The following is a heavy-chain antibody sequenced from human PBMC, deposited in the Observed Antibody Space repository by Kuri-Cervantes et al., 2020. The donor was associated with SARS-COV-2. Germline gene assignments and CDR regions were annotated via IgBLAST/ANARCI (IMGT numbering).Heavy chain of an antibody. D-gene: IGHD6-19*01. CDR1: GFIFSRYG. CDR2: IGYDGSRK. J-gene: IGHJ4*02. V-gene: IGHV3-30*18. Sequence: GGSLRLSCEASGFIFSRYGMHWVRQAPGKGLEWVAAIGYDGSRKHYSDSLKGRFTISRDNSRNTVYLQMSNLRDDDTAVYYCAKEGSSGWYGGDWGQGALVTVSS. CDR3: AKEGSSGWYGGD.